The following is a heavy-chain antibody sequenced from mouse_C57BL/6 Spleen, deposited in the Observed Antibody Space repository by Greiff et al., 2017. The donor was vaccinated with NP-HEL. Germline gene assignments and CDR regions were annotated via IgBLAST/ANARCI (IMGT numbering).Heavy chain of an antibody. CDR1: GYTFTSYW. Sequence: QVQLQQPGAELVRPGSSVKLSCKASGYTFTSYWMDWVKQRPGQGLEWIGNIYPSDSETHYNQKFKDKATLTVDKSSSTAYMQLSSLTSEDSAVYYCARSLYDTWYFDVWGTGTTVTVSS. CDR2: IYPSDSET. V-gene: IGHV1-61*01. CDR3: ARSLYDTWYFDV. D-gene: IGHD1-1*01. J-gene: IGHJ1*03.